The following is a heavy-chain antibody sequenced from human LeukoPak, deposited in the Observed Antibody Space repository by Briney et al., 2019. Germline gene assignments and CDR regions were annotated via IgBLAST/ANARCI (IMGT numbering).Heavy chain of an antibody. V-gene: IGHV3-43*01. D-gene: IGHD3-10*01. CDR1: GFIFDDYA. CDR3: AKDIYASGSYYSEGGAFDI. CDR2: ISWDGGST. J-gene: IGHJ3*02. Sequence: GGSLRLSCVVSGFIFDDYAMHWVRQAPGKGLEWVSLISWDGGSTDYADSVKGRFTISRDNSKNSLYMQMNSLRTEDTALYYCAKDIYASGSYYSEGGAFDIWGQGTMVTVSS.